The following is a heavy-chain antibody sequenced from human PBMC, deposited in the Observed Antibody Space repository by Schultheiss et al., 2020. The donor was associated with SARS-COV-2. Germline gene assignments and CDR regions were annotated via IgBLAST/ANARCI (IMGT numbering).Heavy chain of an antibody. CDR1: GGSISSYY. CDR3: ARGDGQLWLDYYYGMDV. CDR2: IYYSGST. V-gene: IGHV4-59*01. J-gene: IGHJ6*02. D-gene: IGHD5-18*01. Sequence: SETLSLTCTVSGGSISSYYWSWIRQPPGKGLEWIGYIYYSGSTNYNPSLKSRVTISVDTSKNQFSLKLSSVTAADTAVYYCARGDGQLWLDYYYGMDVWGQGTTVTVSS.